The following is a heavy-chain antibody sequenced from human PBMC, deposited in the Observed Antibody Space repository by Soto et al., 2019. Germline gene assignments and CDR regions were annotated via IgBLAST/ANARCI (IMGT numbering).Heavy chain of an antibody. V-gene: IGHV3-33*01. J-gene: IGHJ6*02. D-gene: IGHD6-6*01. CDR2: IWYDGSNK. CDR1: GFTFSSYG. Sequence: GGSLRLSCAASGFTFSSYGMHWVRQAPGKGLEWVAVIWYDGSNKYYADSVKGRFTISRDNSKNTLYLQMNSLRAEDTAVYYCARDHLVYSSSFGMDVWGQGTTVTVSS. CDR3: ARDHLVYSSSFGMDV.